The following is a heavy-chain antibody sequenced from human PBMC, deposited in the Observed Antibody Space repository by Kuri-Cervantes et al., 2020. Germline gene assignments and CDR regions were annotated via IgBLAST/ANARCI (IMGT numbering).Heavy chain of an antibody. CDR1: GFTFNNAW. V-gene: IGHV3-15*05. Sequence: GESLKISCAASGFTFNNAWMSWVRQAPGKGLEWVGRIKSNTDGGTTDYAAPVKGRFTISRDDSKNTVSLQMNSLRTEDTALYYCAKGLYYYDSSGYFSYFDYWGQGTLVTVSS. CDR3: AKGLYYYDSSGYFSYFDY. CDR2: IKSNTDGGTT. J-gene: IGHJ4*02. D-gene: IGHD3-22*01.